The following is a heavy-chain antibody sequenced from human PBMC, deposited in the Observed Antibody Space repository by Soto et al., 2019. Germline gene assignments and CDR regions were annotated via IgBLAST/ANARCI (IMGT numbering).Heavy chain of an antibody. CDR1: GFTFSDYY. D-gene: IGHD3-10*01. J-gene: IGHJ5*02. CDR3: ARDAVYGSGSNWFDP. V-gene: IGHV3-11*05. CDR2: ISGSSSYT. Sequence: GGSLRLSCAASGFTFSDYYMSWIRQAPGKGLEWISYISGSSSYTNYADSVKGRFTISRDNAKNSLYLQMNSLRAEDTAVYYCARDAVYGSGSNWFDPWGQGTLVTVSS.